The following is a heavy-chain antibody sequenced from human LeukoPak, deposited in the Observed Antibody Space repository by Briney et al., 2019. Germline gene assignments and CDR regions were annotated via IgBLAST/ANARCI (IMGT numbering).Heavy chain of an antibody. V-gene: IGHV1-18*01. CDR3: ARDMRDRRFLESPYGMDV. CDR2: ISAYNGNT. J-gene: IGHJ6*02. D-gene: IGHD3-3*01. CDR1: GYTFTSYG. Sequence: EASVKVSCKASGYTFTSYGISWVRQAPGQGLEWMGWISAYNGNTNYAQKLQGRVTMTTDTSTSTAYMELRSLRFDDTAVYYCARDMRDRRFLESPYGMDVWGQGTTVTVSS.